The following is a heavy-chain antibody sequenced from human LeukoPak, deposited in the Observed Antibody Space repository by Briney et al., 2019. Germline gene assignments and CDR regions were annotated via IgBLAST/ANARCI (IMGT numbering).Heavy chain of an antibody. V-gene: IGHV4-34*01. CDR1: GESLSNFY. CDR2: ITHVGRT. Sequence: NPSETPSLTCAVYGESLSNFYWSWVRQPPGKGLEWIGEITHVGRTHYNPSLKSRVTISMDTSKNQFSLKLTSVAAADTAVYYCAPIYGDYSDFDSWGQGTLVTVSS. J-gene: IGHJ4*02. D-gene: IGHD4-17*01. CDR3: APIYGDYSDFDS.